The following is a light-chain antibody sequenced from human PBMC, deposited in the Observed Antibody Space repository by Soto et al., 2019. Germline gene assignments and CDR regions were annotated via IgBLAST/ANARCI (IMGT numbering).Light chain of an antibody. CDR1: SSDVGGYNY. CDR2: DVS. J-gene: IGLJ1*01. Sequence: QSVLTQPASVSGSPGQSITISCTGTSSDVGGYNYVSWYQQHPGKAPKFMIYDVSNRPSGVSNRFSGSKSGNTASLTISGLQAEDEADYYCSSYTTRNNRQIVFGTGTKVTVL. CDR3: SSYTTRNNRQIV. V-gene: IGLV2-14*01.